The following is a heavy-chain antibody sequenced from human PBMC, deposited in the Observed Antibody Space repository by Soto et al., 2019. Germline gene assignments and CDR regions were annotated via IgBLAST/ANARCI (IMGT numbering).Heavy chain of an antibody. D-gene: IGHD3-10*01. V-gene: IGHV4-59*08. J-gene: IGHJ4*02. Sequence: SEILSLTCTVSGVSISSYYWIWIRQPPGKGLEWIGYIYYSGSTNYNPSLKSRVTISVDTSKNQFSLKLNSMTAADTAVYYCARHNYGSGSTYFDYWGQGTLVTVSS. CDR2: IYYSGST. CDR1: GVSISSYY. CDR3: ARHNYGSGSTYFDY.